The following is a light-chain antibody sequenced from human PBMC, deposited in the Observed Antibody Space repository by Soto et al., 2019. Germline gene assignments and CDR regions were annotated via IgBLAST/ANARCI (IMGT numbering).Light chain of an antibody. CDR3: AAWDDSLSGRV. J-gene: IGLJ2*01. Sequence: QSVLTQPPSASGTPGQRVTISFSGSSSNIGSNYVYWYQQLPGTAPKLLIYRNNQRPSGVPDRFSGSKSGTSASLAISGLRSEYEADYYCAAWDDSLSGRVFGGGTQLTVL. V-gene: IGLV1-47*01. CDR1: SSNIGSNY. CDR2: RNN.